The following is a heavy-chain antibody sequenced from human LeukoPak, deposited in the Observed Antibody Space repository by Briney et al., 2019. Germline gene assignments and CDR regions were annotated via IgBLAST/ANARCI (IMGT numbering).Heavy chain of an antibody. CDR1: GGSISSSSYY. CDR3: ASTPYYIAVAGLFDY. Sequence: PSETLSLTCTVSGGSISSSSYYWGWIRQPPGKELEWIGSIYYSGSTYYNPSLKSRVTISVDTSKNQFSLKLSSVTAADTAVYYCASTPYYIAVAGLFDYWGQGTLVTVSS. CDR2: IYYSGST. D-gene: IGHD6-19*01. J-gene: IGHJ4*02. V-gene: IGHV4-39*01.